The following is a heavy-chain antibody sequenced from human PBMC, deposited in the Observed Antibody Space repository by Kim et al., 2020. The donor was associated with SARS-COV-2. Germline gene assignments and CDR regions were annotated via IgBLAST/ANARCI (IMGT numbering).Heavy chain of an antibody. V-gene: IGHV4-34*01. CDR2: INHSGST. CDR1: GGSFSGYY. Sequence: SETLSLTCAVYGGSFSGYYWSWIRQPPGKGLEWIGEINHSGSTNYNPSLKSRVTISVDTSKNQFSLKLSSVTAADTAVYYCARGGRYYGSGSYRPAYYYGVDVWGQGTTATVSS. CDR3: ARGGRYYGSGSYRPAYYYGVDV. D-gene: IGHD3-10*01. J-gene: IGHJ6*02.